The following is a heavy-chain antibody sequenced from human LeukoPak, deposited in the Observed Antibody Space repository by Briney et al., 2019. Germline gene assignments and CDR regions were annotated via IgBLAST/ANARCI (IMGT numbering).Heavy chain of an antibody. V-gene: IGHV4-59*01. CDR2: IYYSGST. CDR1: GGSISSYY. D-gene: IGHD3-10*01. J-gene: IGHJ4*02. CDR3: ARGSFYGSPSPGFEY. Sequence: SETLSLTCTVSGGSISSYYWSWIRQPPGKGLERMGYIYYSGSTNYNPSLKSRVTISVETSKNQFSRKRSSVIAAATAVYYCARGSFYGSPSPGFEYWGQGSLVPV.